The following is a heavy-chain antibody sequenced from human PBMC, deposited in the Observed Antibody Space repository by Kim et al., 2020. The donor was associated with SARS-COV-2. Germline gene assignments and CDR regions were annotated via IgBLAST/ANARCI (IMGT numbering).Heavy chain of an antibody. CDR3: ARDLAGTTGGTYYFDY. D-gene: IGHD1-7*01. J-gene: IGHJ4*02. V-gene: IGHV4-4*02. Sequence: SRKSRVTISVDKSKNRSSLKLSSVTATDTAVYYCARDLAGTTGGTYYFDYWGQGTLVTVSS.